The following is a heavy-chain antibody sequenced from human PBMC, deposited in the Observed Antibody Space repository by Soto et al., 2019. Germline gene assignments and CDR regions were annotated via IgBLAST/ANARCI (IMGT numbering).Heavy chain of an antibody. Sequence: PGGSLRLSCAASGFTFSSYAMHWVRQAPGKGLEWVAVISYDGSNKYYADSVKGRFTISRDNSKNTLYLQMNSLRAEDTAVYFCARVPVVMTAIQGAYFDQWGQGTLVTVSS. CDR2: ISYDGSNK. D-gene: IGHD2-21*02. J-gene: IGHJ4*02. CDR1: GFTFSSYA. V-gene: IGHV3-30-3*01. CDR3: ARVPVVMTAIQGAYFDQ.